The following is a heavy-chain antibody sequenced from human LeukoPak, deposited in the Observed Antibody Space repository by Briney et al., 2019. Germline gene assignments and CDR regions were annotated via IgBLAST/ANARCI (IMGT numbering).Heavy chain of an antibody. CDR1: GFTFNNYG. J-gene: IGHJ3*01. CDR3: ARDGETAAPWALDL. CDR2: ISQSGGTK. Sequence: TGGSLRLSCVASGFTFNNYGMNWVRQAPGKGLEWVSYISQSGGTKRYTDSVKGRFTISRDNAKNSLYLQLSSLRVEDMGVYYCARDGETAAPWALDLWGQGTVVSVSS. D-gene: IGHD3-10*01. V-gene: IGHV3-48*03.